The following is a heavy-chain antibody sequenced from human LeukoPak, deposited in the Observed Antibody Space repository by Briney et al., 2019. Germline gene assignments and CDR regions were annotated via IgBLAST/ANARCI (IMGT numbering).Heavy chain of an antibody. CDR1: GFTFSSYG. CDR3: AKSVMKYYYYMDV. V-gene: IGHV3-NL1*01. CDR2: MSSSDNGR. Sequence: PGGSLRLSCAASGFTFSSYGMHWVRQAPGKGLEWVSAMSSSDNGRYYADSVKGRFSISRDNAKNTLYLQMNSLRAEDTAIYYCAKSVMKYYYYMDVWGKGTTVTISS. J-gene: IGHJ6*03.